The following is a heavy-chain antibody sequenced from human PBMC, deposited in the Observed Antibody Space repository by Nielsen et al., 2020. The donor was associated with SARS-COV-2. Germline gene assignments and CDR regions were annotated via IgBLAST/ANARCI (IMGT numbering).Heavy chain of an antibody. V-gene: IGHV3-30*18. CDR1: GFTFSSYG. Sequence: GESLKISCAASGFTFSSYGMHWVRQAPGKGLEWVAVISYDGSNKYYADSVKGRFTISRDNAKNSLYLQMNSLRAEDTALYYCAKGARPGIAAANDYWGQGTLVTVSS. J-gene: IGHJ4*02. D-gene: IGHD6-13*01. CDR2: ISYDGSNK. CDR3: AKGARPGIAAANDY.